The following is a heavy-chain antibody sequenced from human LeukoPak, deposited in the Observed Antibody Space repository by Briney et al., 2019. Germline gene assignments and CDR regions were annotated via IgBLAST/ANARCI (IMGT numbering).Heavy chain of an antibody. D-gene: IGHD5-18*01. Sequence: GASVKVSCKASGGTFSSYAISWVRQAPGQGLEWMGGIIPIFGTANYAQKFQGRGTITADESTSTAYMELSSLRSEDTAVYYCARDHPGYSLDYWGQGTLVTVSS. J-gene: IGHJ4*02. CDR1: GGTFSSYA. V-gene: IGHV1-69*13. CDR2: IIPIFGTA. CDR3: ARDHPGYSLDY.